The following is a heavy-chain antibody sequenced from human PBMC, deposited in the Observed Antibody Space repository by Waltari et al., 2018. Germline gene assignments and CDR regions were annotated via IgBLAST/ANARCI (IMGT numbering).Heavy chain of an antibody. CDR1: GFTFSRYW. CDR3: AKSRGFDY. Sequence: EVQLVESGGGLVHPGGSLRLSCAASGFTFSRYWMSWVRQTPGKGLEWVANIKQDGSEKYYVDSVKGRFTISRDNAKNSLYLQMNSLRAEDTAVYYCAKSRGFDYWGQGTLVTVSS. CDR2: IKQDGSEK. D-gene: IGHD2-2*01. V-gene: IGHV3-7*01. J-gene: IGHJ4*02.